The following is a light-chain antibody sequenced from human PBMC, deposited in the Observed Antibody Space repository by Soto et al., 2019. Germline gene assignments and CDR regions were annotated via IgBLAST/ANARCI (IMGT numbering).Light chain of an antibody. Sequence: QSVLTQPASVSGSPGQSITISCTGTSGGVGTYNLVSWYQQHPGRAPKLIIFEVNKRPSGVSNRLSGSKSGNTASLAISGLQADDEADYHCCSYAGRSNVVCGGGTKLTVL. CDR3: CSYAGRSNVV. J-gene: IGLJ2*01. V-gene: IGLV2-23*02. CDR2: EVN. CDR1: SGGVGTYNL.